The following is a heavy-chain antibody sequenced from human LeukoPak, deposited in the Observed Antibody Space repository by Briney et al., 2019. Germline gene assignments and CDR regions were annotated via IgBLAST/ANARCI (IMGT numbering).Heavy chain of an antibody. D-gene: IGHD6-6*01. CDR3: ARGSLRARAFDI. CDR2: INHSGST. J-gene: IGHJ3*02. V-gene: IGHV4-34*01. CDR1: GGSFSAYY. Sequence: PSETLSLTCAVYGGSFSAYYWSWFRQPPGKGLEWIGEINHSGSTNYNPSLKSRVTISVDTSKNQFSLKLSSVTAADTAVYYCARGSLRARAFDIWGQGTMVTVSS.